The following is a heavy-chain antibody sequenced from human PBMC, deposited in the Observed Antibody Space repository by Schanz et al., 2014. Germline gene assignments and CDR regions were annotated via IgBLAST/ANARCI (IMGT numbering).Heavy chain of an antibody. CDR1: GGTFSSFG. CDR3: ARGRGCTGGSCYSWFDL. D-gene: IGHD2-15*01. V-gene: IGHV1-2*04. CDR2: INPNTGGT. J-gene: IGHJ5*02. Sequence: VQLEQSGAEVKKPGSSVKVSCKASGGTFSSFGINWVRQAPGQGLEWMGWINPNTGGTNFAQKFQGWVTVTRDTSISTVYMELSSLRSEDTAVYYCARGRGCTGGSCYSWFDLWGQGTLVTVAS.